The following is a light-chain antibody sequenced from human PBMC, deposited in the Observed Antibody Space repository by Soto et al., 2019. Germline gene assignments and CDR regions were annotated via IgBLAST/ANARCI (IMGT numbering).Light chain of an antibody. CDR1: SSNIGSKY. CDR2: RNN. J-gene: IGLJ2*01. CDR3: AAWDAGVSGPA. V-gene: IGLV1-47*01. Sequence: QAVVTQPPSASGTPGQRVTISCSGSSSNIGSKYVYWYQQLPGTAPKLLMYRNNQRPSGVPDRFSGSKXXXSASLAXSGLRSEDEADYYCAAWDAGVSGPAFGGGTKLTVL.